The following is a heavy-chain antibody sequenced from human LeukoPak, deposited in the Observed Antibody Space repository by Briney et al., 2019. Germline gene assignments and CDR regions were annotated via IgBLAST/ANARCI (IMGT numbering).Heavy chain of an antibody. V-gene: IGHV1-46*01. J-gene: IGHJ6*02. CDR2: INPSGGST. CDR3: AREGDGSGSPWYGMDA. CDR1: GYTFTSYY. Sequence: GASVKVSCKASGYTFTSYYMHWVRQAPGQGLEWMGIINPSGGSTSYAQKFQGRVTMTRDTSTSTVYMELSSLRSEDTAVYYCAREGDGSGSPWYGMDAWGQGTTVTVSS. D-gene: IGHD3-10*01.